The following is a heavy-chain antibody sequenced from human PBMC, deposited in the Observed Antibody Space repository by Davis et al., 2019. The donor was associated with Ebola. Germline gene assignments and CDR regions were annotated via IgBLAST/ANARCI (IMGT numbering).Heavy chain of an antibody. D-gene: IGHD2-2*01. CDR2: ISNNGRTT. CDR1: DFSISSYW. Sequence: HTGGSLRLSCLASDFSISSYWMYWVRQVPGQGLVWVSRISNNGRTTEYADSVKGRFTISRDDAKNTIYLRLNSLRVEDTALYYCAADQRPSSSTELDPWGQGTLVTVSS. J-gene: IGHJ5*02. CDR3: AADQRPSSSTELDP. V-gene: IGHV3-74*01.